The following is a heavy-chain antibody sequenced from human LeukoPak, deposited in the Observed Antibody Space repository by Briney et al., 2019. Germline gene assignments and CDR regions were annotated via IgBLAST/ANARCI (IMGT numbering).Heavy chain of an antibody. CDR1: GFTFSSYA. J-gene: IGHJ4*02. Sequence: GGSLRLSCAASGFTFSSYAMSWVRQGPGKGLEWASAISGDSGTTLYTDSARGRFSISRDNPRNTLYLQLNSLRAEDTAVYYCARKLLHYDRNGPSFDYWGQGTLVTVSS. CDR2: ISGDSGTT. V-gene: IGHV3-23*01. D-gene: IGHD3-22*01. CDR3: ARKLLHYDRNGPSFDY.